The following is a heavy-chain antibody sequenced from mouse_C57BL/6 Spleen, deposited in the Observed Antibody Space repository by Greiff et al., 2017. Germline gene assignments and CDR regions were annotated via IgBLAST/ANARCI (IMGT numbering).Heavy chain of an antibody. CDR1: GFTFSSYA. D-gene: IGHD2-3*01. V-gene: IGHV5-9-1*02. CDR3: TSSYDGYYYARDY. CDR2: ISSGGDYI. J-gene: IGHJ4*01. Sequence: EVHLVESGEGLVKPGGSLKLSCAASGFTFSSYAMSWVRQTPEKRLEWVAYISSGGDYIYYADTVKGRFTISRDKARNTLYLQMSSLKSEDTAMYYCTSSYDGYYYARDYWGQGTSVTVSS.